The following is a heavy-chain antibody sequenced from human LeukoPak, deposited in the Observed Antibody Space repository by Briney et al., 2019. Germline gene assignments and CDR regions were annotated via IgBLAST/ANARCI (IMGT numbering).Heavy chain of an antibody. CDR3: ARETYYYDSSGYYYFLDY. CDR1: GGSISSSSYF. D-gene: IGHD3-22*01. CDR2: IYYSGRS. Sequence: SETLSLTCTVSGGSISSSSYFWGWIRQAPGKGLEWIGTIYYSGRSNFNPSLKSRSTISVDTSKTQFSLRLKSVTAADTAVYYCARETYYYDSSGYYYFLDYWGQGTLVTVSS. V-gene: IGHV4-39*02. J-gene: IGHJ4*02.